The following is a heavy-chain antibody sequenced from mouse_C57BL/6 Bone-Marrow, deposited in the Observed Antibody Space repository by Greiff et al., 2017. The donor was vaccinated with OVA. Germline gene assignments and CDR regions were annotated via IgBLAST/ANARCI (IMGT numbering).Heavy chain of an antibody. CDR2: IYPRSGNT. V-gene: IGHV1-81*01. D-gene: IGHD1-1*01. J-gene: IGHJ3*01. CDR3: ASTTVVDWFAY. CDR1: GYTFTSYG. Sequence: VQLQQSGAELARPGASVKLSCKASGYTFTSYGISWVKQRTGQGLEWIGEIYPRSGNTYYNEKFKGKATLTADKSSSTAYMELRSLTSEDSAVYFCASTTVVDWFAYWGQGTLVTVSA.